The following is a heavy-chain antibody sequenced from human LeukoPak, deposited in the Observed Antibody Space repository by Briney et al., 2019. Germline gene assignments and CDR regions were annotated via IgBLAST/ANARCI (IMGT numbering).Heavy chain of an antibody. CDR2: FDPEDGET. CDR1: GYTLTELS. CDR3: AARTYYYDSSGYGH. J-gene: IGHJ4*02. Sequence: ASVKVSCKVSGYTLTELSMHWVRQAPGKGLEWMGGFDPEDGETIYAQKFQGRVTMTEDTSTDTAYMELSSLRSEDTAVYYCAARTYYYDSSGYGHWGQGTLVTVSS. D-gene: IGHD3-22*01. V-gene: IGHV1-24*01.